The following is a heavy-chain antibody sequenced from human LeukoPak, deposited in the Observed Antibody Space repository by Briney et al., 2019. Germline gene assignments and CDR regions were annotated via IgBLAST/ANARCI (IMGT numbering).Heavy chain of an antibody. CDR1: GYTFTNYG. D-gene: IGHD6-13*01. CDR3: ARDSSSWFYYYYGMDV. V-gene: IGHV1-18*01. J-gene: IGHJ6*02. Sequence: ASVKLSCKASGYTFTNYGISWVRQAPGQGLEWMGWMSGYNDNTNYAQKLQARLTMTTDTSTSTAYMELRSLRSDDTAVYYCARDSSSWFYYYYGMDVWGQGTTVTVSS. CDR2: MSGYNDNT.